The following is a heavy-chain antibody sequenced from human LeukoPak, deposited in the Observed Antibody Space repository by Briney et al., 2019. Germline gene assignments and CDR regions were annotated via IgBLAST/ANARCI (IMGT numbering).Heavy chain of an antibody. V-gene: IGHV1-69*13. CDR1: GGTFSSYA. CDR3: ARDRGSLWVARRTDAFDI. CDR2: IIPIFGTA. D-gene: IGHD2-15*01. J-gene: IGHJ3*02. Sequence: SVKVSCKASGGTFSSYAISWVRQAPGQGLEWMGRIIPIFGTANYAQKFQGRVTITADESTSTAYMELSSLRSEDTAVYYCARDRGSLWVARRTDAFDIWGQGTMVTVSS.